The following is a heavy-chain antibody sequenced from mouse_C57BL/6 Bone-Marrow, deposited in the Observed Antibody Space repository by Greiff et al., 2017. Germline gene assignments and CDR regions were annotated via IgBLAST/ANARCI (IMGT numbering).Heavy chain of an antibody. CDR2: IYPGSGNT. V-gene: IGHV1-76*01. Sequence: QVQLQQSGAELVRPGASVKLSCKASGYTFTDYYINWVKQRPGQGLEWIARIYPGSGNTYYNEKFKGKATLTAEKSSSTAYMQLSSLTSEDSAVYFCARGYYGSFAYWGQGTLVTVSA. CDR1: GYTFTDYY. CDR3: ARGYYGSFAY. J-gene: IGHJ3*01. D-gene: IGHD1-1*01.